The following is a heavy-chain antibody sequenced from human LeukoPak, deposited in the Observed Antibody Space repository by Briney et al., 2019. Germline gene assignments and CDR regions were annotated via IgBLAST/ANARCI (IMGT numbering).Heavy chain of an antibody. D-gene: IGHD5-12*01. CDR1: GGSISSYY. Sequence: PSETLSLTCTVSGGSISSYYWSWIRQPPGKGLEWIGEINHSGSTNYNPSLKSRVTISVDTSKNQFSLKLSSVTAADTAVYYCARGPSWLYAFDIWGQGTMVTVSS. CDR3: ARGPSWLYAFDI. V-gene: IGHV4-34*01. J-gene: IGHJ3*02. CDR2: INHSGST.